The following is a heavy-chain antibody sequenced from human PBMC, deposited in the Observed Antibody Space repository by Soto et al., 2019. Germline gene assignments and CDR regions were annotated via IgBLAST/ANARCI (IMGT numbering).Heavy chain of an antibody. D-gene: IGHD2-8*01. CDR1: GFTFSSYS. CDR3: ARELKYGFDY. J-gene: IGHJ4*02. CDR2: ISSSSSTI. V-gene: IGHV3-48*02. Sequence: RWSLRLSCAASGFTFSSYSMNWFRQAPGKGLEWVSYISSSSSTIYYADSVKGRFTISRDNAKNSLYLQMNSLRDEDTAVYYCARELKYGFDYWGQGTLVTVSS.